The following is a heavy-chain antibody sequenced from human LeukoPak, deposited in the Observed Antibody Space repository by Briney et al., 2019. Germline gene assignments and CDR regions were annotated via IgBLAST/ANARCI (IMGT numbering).Heavy chain of an antibody. D-gene: IGHD3-22*01. J-gene: IGHJ4*02. CDR2: IYTSGST. Sequence: PSETLSLTCTVSGGSISSGRYYWGWLRQPAGRGLEWLGRIYTSGSTNYNPSIKSRVTISLDTSENHFSLKLSSVTAADTAVYYCSRVTSGGYYNYWGQGTLVTVSS. V-gene: IGHV4-61*02. CDR3: SRVTSGGYYNY. CDR1: GGSISSGRYY.